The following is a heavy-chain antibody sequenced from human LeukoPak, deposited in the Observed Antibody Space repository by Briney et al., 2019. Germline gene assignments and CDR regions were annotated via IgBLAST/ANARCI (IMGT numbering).Heavy chain of an antibody. J-gene: IGHJ6*02. CDR3: AAPGKISMVRGVIMSVPYGMDV. V-gene: IGHV1-58*02. CDR1: GFTFTSSA. D-gene: IGHD3-10*01. CDR2: IVVGSGNT. Sequence: GTSVKVSCKASGFTFTSSAMQWVRQARGQRLEWIGWIVVGSGNTNYAQKFQERVTITRDMSTSTAYMELSGLRSEDTAVYYCAAPGKISMVRGVIMSVPYGMDVWGQGTTVTVSS.